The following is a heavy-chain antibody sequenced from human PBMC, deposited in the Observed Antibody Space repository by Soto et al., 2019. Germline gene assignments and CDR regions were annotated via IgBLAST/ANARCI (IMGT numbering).Heavy chain of an antibody. Sequence: EVQLVESGGALVQPGGSLRLSCAASGFTFGTYDMHWVRQGPGKGLEWVSGIGTAGDTYYPGSVKGRFTISRENAKNSLYLQMNSLRAEDTAMYYCARLSGLTGTRKPYGGGYSYYYAMDVWGQGTTVTVSS. D-gene: IGHD1-7*01. J-gene: IGHJ6*02. V-gene: IGHV3-13*01. CDR1: GFTFGTYD. CDR2: IGTAGDT. CDR3: ARLSGLTGTRKPYGGGYSYYYAMDV.